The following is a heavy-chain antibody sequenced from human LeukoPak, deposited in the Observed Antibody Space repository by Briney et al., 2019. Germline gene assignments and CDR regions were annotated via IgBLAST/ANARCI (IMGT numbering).Heavy chain of an antibody. Sequence: PSETLSLTCTVSGGSITGYYWSWIRQPPGKGLERIGYIYSSGSAIYNPSLRSRVTISVDTSRNQLSLKLTSVTAADTAVYYCARTGVVATSYYFDYWGQGTLVTVSS. CDR1: GGSITGYY. J-gene: IGHJ4*02. V-gene: IGHV4-59*01. D-gene: IGHD5-12*01. CDR3: ARTGVVATSYYFDY. CDR2: IYSSGSA.